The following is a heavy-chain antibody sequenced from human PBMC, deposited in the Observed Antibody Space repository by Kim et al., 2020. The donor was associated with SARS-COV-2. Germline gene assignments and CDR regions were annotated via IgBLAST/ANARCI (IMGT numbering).Heavy chain of an antibody. CDR3: AREAEVAGTDY. J-gene: IGHJ4*02. V-gene: IGHV4-30-2*04. D-gene: IGHD6-19*01. Sequence: TDDNPYPTSRVTISVDTSKNQFSLKLSSVTAAETAVYYCAREAEVAGTDYWGQGTLVTVSS. CDR2: T.